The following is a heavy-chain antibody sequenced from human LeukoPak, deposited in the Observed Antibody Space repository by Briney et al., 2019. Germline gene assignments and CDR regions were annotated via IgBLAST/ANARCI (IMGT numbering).Heavy chain of an antibody. CDR2: ISGSGGTT. V-gene: IGHV3-23*01. CDR1: GFTFSSYA. J-gene: IGHJ5*02. D-gene: IGHD1-7*01. Sequence: TGGSLRLSCAASGFTFSSYAMSWVRQAPGKGLEWVSAISGSGGTTYNADSVKGRFTISRDNSKNTLYLQMNSLRAEDTAVYYCAKSATGTTSNWFDPWGQGTLVTVSS. CDR3: AKSATGTTSNWFDP.